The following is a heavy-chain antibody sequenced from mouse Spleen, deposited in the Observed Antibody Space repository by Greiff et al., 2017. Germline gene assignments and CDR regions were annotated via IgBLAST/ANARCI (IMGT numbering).Heavy chain of an antibody. D-gene: IGHD1-1*01. CDR1: GYSITSGYY. CDR3: ARDRYGSSWDWYFDV. J-gene: IGHJ1*01. V-gene: IGHV3-6*02. Sequence: VQLQQSGPGLVKPSQSLSLTCSVTGYSITSGYYWNWIRQFPGNKLEWMGYISYDGSNNYNPSLKNRISITRDTSKNQFFLKLNSVTTEDTATYYCARDRYGSSWDWYFDVWGAGTTVTVSS. CDR2: ISYDGSN.